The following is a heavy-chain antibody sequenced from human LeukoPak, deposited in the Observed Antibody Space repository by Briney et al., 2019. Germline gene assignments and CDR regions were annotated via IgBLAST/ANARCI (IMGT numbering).Heavy chain of an antibody. CDR1: GGTFSSYA. J-gene: IGHJ6*02. CDR3: ARIPSGDVDTAMVMYYHYGMDV. Sequence: GASVTVSCKASGGTFSSYAISWVRQAPEQGLEWMGRIIPLFGIVNYAQKFQDRVTITADKSTSTAYMEVSSLRSEDTAVYYCARIPSGDVDTAMVMYYHYGMDVWGQGTTVTVSS. D-gene: IGHD5-18*01. V-gene: IGHV1-69*10. CDR2: IIPLFGIV.